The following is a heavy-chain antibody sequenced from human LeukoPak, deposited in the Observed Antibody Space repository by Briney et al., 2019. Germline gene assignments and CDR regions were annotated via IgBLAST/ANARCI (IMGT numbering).Heavy chain of an antibody. CDR3: ARGGDAFDI. Sequence: GGSLRLSCGASGFIFSDYYMTWIRQAPGKGLEWVSCISSSGSTRYYADSVKGRITISRDNAKNSLYLQMNSLRAEDTAVYYCARGGDAFDIWGQGTLVTVSS. V-gene: IGHV3-11*01. CDR2: ISSSGSTR. J-gene: IGHJ4*02. D-gene: IGHD3-16*01. CDR1: GFIFSDYY.